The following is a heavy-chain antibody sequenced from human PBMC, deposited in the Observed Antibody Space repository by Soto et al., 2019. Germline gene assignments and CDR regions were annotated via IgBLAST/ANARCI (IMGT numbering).Heavy chain of an antibody. Sequence: RSLTCAVSGGSISSGGYSWSWIRQPPGKGLEWIGYIYHSGSTYYNPSLKSRVTISVDRSKNQFSLKLSSVTAADTAVYYCARLYCGGDCYGTLFDYWGQGTLVTVSS. V-gene: IGHV4-30-2*01. CDR2: IYHSGST. CDR1: GGSISSGGYS. D-gene: IGHD2-21*02. J-gene: IGHJ4*02. CDR3: ARLYCGGDCYGTLFDY.